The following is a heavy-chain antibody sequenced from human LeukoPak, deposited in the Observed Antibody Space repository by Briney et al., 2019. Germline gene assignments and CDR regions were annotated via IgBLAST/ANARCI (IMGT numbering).Heavy chain of an antibody. CDR1: GYTFTSYD. CDR3: ARDGVRDGSGSSRWFDP. Sequence: ASVKVSCKASGYTFTSYDINWVRQATGQGLEWMGWMNPNSGNTGYAQKFQGRVTMTRNTSISTAYMELSSLRSEDTAVYYCARDGVRDGSGSSRWFDPWGQGTLVTVSS. J-gene: IGHJ5*02. CDR2: MNPNSGNT. D-gene: IGHD3-10*01. V-gene: IGHV1-8*01.